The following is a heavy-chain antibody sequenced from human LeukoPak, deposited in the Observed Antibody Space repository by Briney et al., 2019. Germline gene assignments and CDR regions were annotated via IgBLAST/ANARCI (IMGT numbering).Heavy chain of an antibody. CDR3: VRGGYCSSTICYWYNAFDM. CDR1: GFTFSSYE. D-gene: IGHD2-2*01. J-gene: IGHJ3*02. CDR2: IATSGSAI. V-gene: IGHV3-48*03. Sequence: GGSLRLSCAASGFTFSSYEMSWVRQAPGKGLEWVSYIATSGSAIYYADSVKGRFTISRDNAKNSLYLQMKSLRAEDMAVYYCVRGGYCSSTICYWYNAFDMWGQGTMVTVSS.